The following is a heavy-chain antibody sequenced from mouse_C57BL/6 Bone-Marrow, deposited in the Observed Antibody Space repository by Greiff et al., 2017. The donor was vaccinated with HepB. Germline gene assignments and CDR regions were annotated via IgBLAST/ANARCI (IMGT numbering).Heavy chain of an antibody. D-gene: IGHD1-1*01. J-gene: IGHJ4*01. CDR2: IDPNSGGT. V-gene: IGHV1-72*01. Sequence: QVQLQQPGAELVKPGASVKLSCKASGYTFTSYWMHWVKQRPGRGLEWIGRIDPNSGGTKYNEKFKSKATMTVDKHSSTAYMQLSSLTSEDSAVYYCARRGITTVVAPYAMDYWGQGTSVTVSS. CDR3: ARRGITTVVAPYAMDY. CDR1: GYTFTSYW.